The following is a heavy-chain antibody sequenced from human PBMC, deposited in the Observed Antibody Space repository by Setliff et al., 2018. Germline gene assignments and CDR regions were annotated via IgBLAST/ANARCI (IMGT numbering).Heavy chain of an antibody. CDR1: GGTFNSYA. D-gene: IGHD5-12*01. V-gene: IGHV1-69*13. CDR3: ARGRARDRYSGYPSYYYYYMDV. J-gene: IGHJ6*03. Sequence: SVKVSCKASGGTFNSYAISWVRQAPGQGLEWMGGIIPIFGTANYAQKFQGRVTITADESTSTAYMELSSLRSDDTAVYYCARGRARDRYSGYPSYYYYYMDVWGKGTTVTVS. CDR2: IIPIFGTA.